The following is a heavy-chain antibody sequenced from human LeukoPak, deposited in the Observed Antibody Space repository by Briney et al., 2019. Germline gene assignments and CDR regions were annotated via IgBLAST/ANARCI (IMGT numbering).Heavy chain of an antibody. V-gene: IGHV3-48*01. Sequence: GGSLRLSCAASGFTFSTYTMTWVRQAPGKGLECISYVSSSIRTIYYADSVKGRFTISRDNAKNSLYLQMNGLRAEDTAVYYCARKGAVAGTLDYWGQGTLVTVSS. J-gene: IGHJ4*02. CDR2: VSSSIRTI. CDR1: GFTFSTYT. CDR3: ARKGAVAGTLDY. D-gene: IGHD6-19*01.